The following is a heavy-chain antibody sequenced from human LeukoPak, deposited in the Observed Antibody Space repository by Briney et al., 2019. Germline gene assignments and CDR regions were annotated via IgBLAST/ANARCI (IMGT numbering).Heavy chain of an antibody. CDR3: ASYDDGSWFGVFDY. V-gene: IGHV1-18*01. D-gene: IGHD6-13*01. CDR1: GYTFTSYG. CDR2: ISAYNGNT. Sequence: ASVKVSCKASGYTFTSYGISWVRQAPGQGLEWMGWISAYNGNTNYAQKLQGRVTMTTDTSTSTAYMELRSLRSDDTAVYYCASYDDGSWFGVFDYWGQGTLVTVSS. J-gene: IGHJ4*02.